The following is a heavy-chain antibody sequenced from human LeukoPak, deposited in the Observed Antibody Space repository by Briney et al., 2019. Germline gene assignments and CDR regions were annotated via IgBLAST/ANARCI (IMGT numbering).Heavy chain of an antibody. CDR3: ARGGYYGSGYYFDY. V-gene: IGHV4-59*10. J-gene: IGHJ4*02. Sequence: SETLSLTCAVYGGSISSYYWSWIRQPAGKGLEWIGRIYTSGSTNYNPSLKSRVTMSVDTSKNQFSLKLSSVTAADTAVYYCARGGYYGSGYYFDYWGQGTLVTVSS. CDR1: GGSISSYY. CDR2: IYTSGST. D-gene: IGHD3-10*01.